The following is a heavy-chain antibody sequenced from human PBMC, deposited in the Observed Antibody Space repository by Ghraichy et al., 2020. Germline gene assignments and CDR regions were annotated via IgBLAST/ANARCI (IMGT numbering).Heavy chain of an antibody. D-gene: IGHD3-3*01. CDR3: ARVRQYYDFWSGYYKEWGIMGWFDP. CDR2: ISSSSSYT. CDR1: GFTFSDYY. J-gene: IGHJ5*02. Sequence: LSLTCAASGFTFSDYYMSWIRQAPGKGLEWVSYISSSSSYTNYADSVKGRFTISRDNAKNSLYLQMNSLRAEDTAVYYCARVRQYYDFWSGYYKEWGIMGWFDPWGQGTLVTVSS. V-gene: IGHV3-11*06.